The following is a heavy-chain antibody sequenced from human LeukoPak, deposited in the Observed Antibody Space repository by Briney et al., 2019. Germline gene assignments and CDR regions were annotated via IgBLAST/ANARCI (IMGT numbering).Heavy chain of an antibody. D-gene: IGHD6-13*01. CDR1: GFTFSSYS. V-gene: IGHV3-21*01. CDR2: ISSSSYI. CDR3: ARVIAAAGQFDY. Sequence: GGSLRLSCAASGFTFSSYSMNWVRQAPGKGLEWVSSISSSSYIYYADSVKGRFTISRDNAKNSLYLQMNSLRAEDTAVYYCARVIAAAGQFDYWGQGTLVTVSS. J-gene: IGHJ4*02.